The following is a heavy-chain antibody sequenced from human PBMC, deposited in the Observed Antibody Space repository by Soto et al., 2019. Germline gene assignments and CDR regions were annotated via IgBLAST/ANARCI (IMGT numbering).Heavy chain of an antibody. CDR1: GGSISSGGYY. J-gene: IGHJ6*02. Sequence: QVQLQESGPGLVKPSQTLSLTCTVSGGSISSGGYYWSWIRQHPGKGLEWIGNIYYTGSTYYNPSLKSRVFISVDTSKDQFSLKLTSVRAADTAVYYCARVDRYYYFGMDVWGQGTTVTVSS. V-gene: IGHV4-31*03. CDR2: IYYTGST. CDR3: ARVDRYYYFGMDV.